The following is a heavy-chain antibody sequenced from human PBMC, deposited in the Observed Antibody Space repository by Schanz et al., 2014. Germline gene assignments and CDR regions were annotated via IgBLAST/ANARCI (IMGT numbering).Heavy chain of an antibody. CDR3: ARDEGRDGYNLAFDV. D-gene: IGHD2-21*01. CDR1: GFSVSTNY. CDR2: LYINAGSP. J-gene: IGHJ3*01. Sequence: EVQLVESGGGLIQPGGSLRLSCAVSGFSVSTNYMSWARQAPGKGLEWISSLYINAGSPRYADSVKGRFFISRDSSKNTRFLKMNSLRADDTAIYFCARDEGRDGYNLAFDVGGQGTLVTVSS. V-gene: IGHV3-53*01.